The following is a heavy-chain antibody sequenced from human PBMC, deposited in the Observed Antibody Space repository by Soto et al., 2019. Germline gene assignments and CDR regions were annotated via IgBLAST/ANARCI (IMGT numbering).Heavy chain of an antibody. CDR2: ISNNGGST. CDR3: AKDPDISGWYQTALDY. J-gene: IGHJ4*02. CDR1: GFIFSSFA. Sequence: EVQLLESGGGLVQPGGSLRLSCAASGFIFSSFAMSWVRQAPGKGLEWVSTISNNGGSTYSADSVKGRFTISRDNSKNTLYLQMNSLRAEDTAVYYCAKDPDISGWYQTALDYWGQGTLVTVSS. D-gene: IGHD6-19*01. V-gene: IGHV3-23*01.